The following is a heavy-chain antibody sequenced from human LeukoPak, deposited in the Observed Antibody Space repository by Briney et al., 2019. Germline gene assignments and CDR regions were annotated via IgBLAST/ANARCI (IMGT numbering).Heavy chain of an antibody. CDR2: ISYDGSNK. J-gene: IGHJ3*02. CDR1: GFTFSNYA. Sequence: GGSLRLSCAASGFTFSNYAVHWIRQAPGKGLEWVSFISYDGSNKYYADSVKGRFTLSRDNSKNTLYLRMSSLRAEDSAIYYCARENDDAFDIWGQGTAVTVSS. V-gene: IGHV3-30-3*01. CDR3: ARENDDAFDI.